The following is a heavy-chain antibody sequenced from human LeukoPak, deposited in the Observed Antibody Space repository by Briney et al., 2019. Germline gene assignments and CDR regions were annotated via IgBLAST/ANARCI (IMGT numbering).Heavy chain of an antibody. J-gene: IGHJ4*02. D-gene: IGHD2-2*01. Sequence: ASVKVSCKASGGTFSSYAISWVRQALGQGLEWMGGIIPIFGTANYAQKFQGRVTITADESTSTAYMELSSLRSEDTAVYYCARYCSSTSCRDDYWGQGTLVTVSS. CDR1: GGTFSSYA. CDR2: IIPIFGTA. V-gene: IGHV1-69*13. CDR3: ARYCSSTSCRDDY.